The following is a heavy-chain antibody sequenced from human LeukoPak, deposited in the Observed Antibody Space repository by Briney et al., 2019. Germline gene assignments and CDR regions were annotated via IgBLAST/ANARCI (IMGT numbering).Heavy chain of an antibody. CDR2: IYYSGST. CDR3: ARQGDYYDSSGPNDY. D-gene: IGHD3-22*01. Sequence: SETLSLTCTVSGGSISSYYWSWIRQPPGKGLEWIGYIYYSGSTNYNPSLKSRVTISVDTSKNQFSLKLSSVTAADTAVYYCARQGDYYDSSGPNDYWGQGTLVTVSS. V-gene: IGHV4-59*08. J-gene: IGHJ4*02. CDR1: GGSISSYY.